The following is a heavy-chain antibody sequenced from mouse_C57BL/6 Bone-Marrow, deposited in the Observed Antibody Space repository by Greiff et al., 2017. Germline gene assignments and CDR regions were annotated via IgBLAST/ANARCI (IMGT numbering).Heavy chain of an antibody. CDR2: IYPSDSET. J-gene: IGHJ2*01. CDR3: ARESDYGFDD. V-gene: IGHV1-61*01. CDR1: GYTFTSYW. D-gene: IGHD2-4*01. Sequence: QVQLQQPGAELVRPGSSVKLSCKASGYTFTSYWMDWVKQRPGQGLEWIGNIYPSDSETHYNQKFKDKATLTVDKSSSTAYMQLSSLTSEDSAVYYCARESDYGFDDWGQGTTLTVSS.